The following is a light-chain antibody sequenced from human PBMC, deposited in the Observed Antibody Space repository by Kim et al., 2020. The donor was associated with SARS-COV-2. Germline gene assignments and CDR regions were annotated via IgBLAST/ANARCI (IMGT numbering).Light chain of an antibody. Sequence: EIVLTQSPGTLSLSPGERATLSCRASQSVSSSYLAWYQQKPGQAPRLLIYGASSRATDIPDRFSGSGSGTDFTLTISRLEPEDFAVYYCQQYGSFPWTFGQGTKVDIK. CDR3: QQYGSFPWT. V-gene: IGKV3-20*01. CDR1: QSVSSSY. CDR2: GAS. J-gene: IGKJ1*01.